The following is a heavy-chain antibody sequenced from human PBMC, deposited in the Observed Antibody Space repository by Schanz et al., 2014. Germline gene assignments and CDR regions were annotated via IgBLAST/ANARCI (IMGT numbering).Heavy chain of an antibody. CDR2: ISGSGGST. D-gene: IGHD3-10*01. CDR3: ARPALWFGDNCFDP. Sequence: DVHLLESGGGLVQPGGSLRLSCAASGFTFSSYAMSWVRQAPGKGLEWVSAISGSGGSTYYADSVKGRFTISRDNSKNSLYLQMNSLRAEDTAVYYCARPALWFGDNCFDPWGQGTLVTVSS. J-gene: IGHJ5*02. CDR1: GFTFSSYA. V-gene: IGHV3-23*01.